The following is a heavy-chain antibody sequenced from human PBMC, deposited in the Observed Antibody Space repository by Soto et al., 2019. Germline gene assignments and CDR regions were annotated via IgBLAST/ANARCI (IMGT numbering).Heavy chain of an antibody. Sequence: EVQLLDSGGGLVQPGESLRLSCAASGFTFRTSAMSWVRQAPGKGLEWVSAITSSGNTTYYADSVRGRFTMSRDNSKNTLYLQRNSLRADDTAVYYCAKVLAAGARAFDYWGQGTLVTVSS. CDR2: ITSSGNTT. CDR1: GFTFRTSA. D-gene: IGHD3-3*01. CDR3: AKVLAAGARAFDY. J-gene: IGHJ4*02. V-gene: IGHV3-23*01.